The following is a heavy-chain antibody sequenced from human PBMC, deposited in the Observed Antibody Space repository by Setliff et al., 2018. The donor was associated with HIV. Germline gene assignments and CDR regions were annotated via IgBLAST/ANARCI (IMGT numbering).Heavy chain of an antibody. CDR2: ISAYNGNT. CDR3: ARAEGRAVAGLRDAFDI. Sequence: ASVKVFCKASGYTFTSYGISWVRQAPGQGLEWMGWISAYNGNTNYAQKLQGRVTMTTDTSTSTAYMELRSLRSDDTAVYYCARAEGRAVAGLRDAFDIWGQGTMVTVSS. CDR1: GYTFTSYG. V-gene: IGHV1-18*01. D-gene: IGHD6-19*01. J-gene: IGHJ3*02.